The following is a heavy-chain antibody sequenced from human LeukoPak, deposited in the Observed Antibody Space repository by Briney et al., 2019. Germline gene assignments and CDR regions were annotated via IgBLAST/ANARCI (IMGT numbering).Heavy chain of an antibody. D-gene: IGHD3-16*01. CDR2: IWYDGSNK. CDR3: ARGAIVGGFDY. Sequence: GGSLRLSCAASGFTFSSYGMHWVRQAPGKGLEWVAVIWYDGSNKYYADSVKGRFTISRDNSKDTLYLQMNSLRAEDTAVYYCARGAIVGGFDYWGQGTLVTVSS. J-gene: IGHJ4*02. V-gene: IGHV3-33*01. CDR1: GFTFSSYG.